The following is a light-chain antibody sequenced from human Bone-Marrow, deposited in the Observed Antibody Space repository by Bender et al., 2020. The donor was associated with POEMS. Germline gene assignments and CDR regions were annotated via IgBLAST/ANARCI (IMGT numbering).Light chain of an antibody. CDR2: KDT. CDR1: TLPKQY. V-gene: IGLV3-25*02. J-gene: IGLJ2*01. CDR3: QSADSSGDHVI. Sequence: SFEVTQPPSVSVSPGQTARITCSGDTLPKQYVYWYQQKPGQAPVLVIYKDTERPSGIPERFSGSSSGTTVTLIISGVQAEDEADYYCQSADSSGDHVIFGGGTKVTV.